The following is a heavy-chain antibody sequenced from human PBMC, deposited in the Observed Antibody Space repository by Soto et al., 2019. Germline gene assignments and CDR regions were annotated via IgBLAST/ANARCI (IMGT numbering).Heavy chain of an antibody. CDR3: ARDLGFGERYYYYVMDV. V-gene: IGHV1-18*04. CDR1: GYTFTSYG. CDR2: ISAYNGNT. D-gene: IGHD3-10*01. Sequence: GASVKVSCKASGYTFTSYGISWVRQPPGQGLEWMGWISAYNGNTNYAQKLQGRVTMTTDTSTSTAYMELRSLRSDDTAVYYCARDLGFGERYYYYVMDVWGQGTTVTVSS. J-gene: IGHJ6*02.